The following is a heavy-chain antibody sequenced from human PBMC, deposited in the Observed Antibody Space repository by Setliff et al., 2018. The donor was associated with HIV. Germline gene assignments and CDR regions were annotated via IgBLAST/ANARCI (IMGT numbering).Heavy chain of an antibody. Sequence: SETLSLTCTVSGGSISSFFWSWIRQTPGKGLERIGEIDHSGGTKYNPSLKSRVTISLDTSKNQFSLKLSSVTAADTAVYYCARARFWSGYYTGDNYYYMDVWGKGTTVTVSS. J-gene: IGHJ6*03. CDR2: IDHSGGT. V-gene: IGHV4-34*01. CDR3: ARARFWSGYYTGDNYYYMDV. CDR1: GGSISSFF. D-gene: IGHD3-3*01.